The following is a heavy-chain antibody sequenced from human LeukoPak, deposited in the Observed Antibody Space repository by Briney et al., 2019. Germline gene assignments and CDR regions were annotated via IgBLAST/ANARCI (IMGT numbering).Heavy chain of an antibody. D-gene: IGHD1-26*01. CDR2: ISGDSSTV. CDR3: AKARRVVGAYDF. Sequence: GESLTLSCRASGFAFSNNAMIWIRQPPGKGLEWVSYISGDSSTVFLATSVKSRFTTSRDNAQNSLYLQMNSVSAADTAVYYCAKARRVVGAYDFWGQGTLVTVSS. CDR1: GFAFSNNA. J-gene: IGHJ4*02. V-gene: IGHV3-48*04.